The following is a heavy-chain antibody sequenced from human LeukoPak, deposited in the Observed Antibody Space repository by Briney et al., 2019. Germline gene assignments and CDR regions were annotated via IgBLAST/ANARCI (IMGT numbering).Heavy chain of an antibody. CDR2: IYHSGST. J-gene: IGHJ5*02. D-gene: IGHD3-9*01. Sequence: SETLSLTCTVSGYSISSGYYWGWIRQPPGKGLEWIGSIYHSGSTNYNPSLKSRVTISVDTSKNQFSLKLSSVTAADTAVYYCARGVHFDWLLVFDPWGQGTLVTVSS. V-gene: IGHV4-38-2*02. CDR3: ARGVHFDWLLVFDP. CDR1: GYSISSGYY.